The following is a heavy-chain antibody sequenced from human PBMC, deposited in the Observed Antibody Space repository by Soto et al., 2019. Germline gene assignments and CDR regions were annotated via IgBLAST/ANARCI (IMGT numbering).Heavy chain of an antibody. D-gene: IGHD3-3*01. CDR2: IIPIFGTA. CDR1: GGTFSSYA. Sequence: RASVKVSCKASGGTFSSYAISWVRQAPGQGLEWMGGIIPIFGTANYAQKFQGRVTITADESTSTAYMELSSLRSEDTAVYYCARSYYDFWSGSGSYYYYGMDVWGQGTTVTVSS. CDR3: ARSYYDFWSGSGSYYYYGMDV. V-gene: IGHV1-69*13. J-gene: IGHJ6*02.